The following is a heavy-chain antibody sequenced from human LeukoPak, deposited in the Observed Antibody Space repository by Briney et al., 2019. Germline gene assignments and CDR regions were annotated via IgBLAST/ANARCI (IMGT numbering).Heavy chain of an antibody. V-gene: IGHV1-2*02. Sequence: ASVKVSCKASGYTFTGYYMHWVRQAPGQGLEWMGWINPNSGGTNYAQKFQGRVTMTRDTSISTAYMELSSLRSEDTAVYYCARDLAHQQLLGWFDPWGQGTLVTVSS. CDR3: ARDLAHQQLLGWFDP. D-gene: IGHD6-13*01. CDR1: GYTFTGYY. J-gene: IGHJ5*02. CDR2: INPNSGGT.